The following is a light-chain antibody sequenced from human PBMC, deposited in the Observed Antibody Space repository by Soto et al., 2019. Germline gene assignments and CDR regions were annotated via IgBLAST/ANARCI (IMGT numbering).Light chain of an antibody. CDR2: FGS. Sequence: EIVMTQSPLTLPVTPGEPASISCRSSQSLPYNNTYNYLDWYVQKPGQSPQLLIYFGSNRAPGVPDRFSGSGSGTDFTLKINRVEAEDVGTYYCMQALQSLTFGQGTRLEIQ. J-gene: IGKJ5*01. V-gene: IGKV2-28*01. CDR1: QSLPYNNTYNY. CDR3: MQALQSLT.